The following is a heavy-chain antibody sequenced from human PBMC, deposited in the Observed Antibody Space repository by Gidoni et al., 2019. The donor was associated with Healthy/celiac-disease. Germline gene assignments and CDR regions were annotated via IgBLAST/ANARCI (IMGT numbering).Heavy chain of an antibody. J-gene: IGHJ6*02. V-gene: IGHV3-7*01. CDR3: AGSRAAAGTYYYYGMDV. CDR1: GFTFSSDW. D-gene: IGHD6-13*01. Sequence: EVQLVESGGGVVQPGGSLRLSCAAAGFTFSSDWMSWVRQAPGKGLEWVANRKQDGSEEYYVDSVKGRFTISRDNAKNSLYLQMNSLRAKDTAVYYCAGSRAAAGTYYYYGMDVWGQGTTVTVSS. CDR2: RKQDGSEE.